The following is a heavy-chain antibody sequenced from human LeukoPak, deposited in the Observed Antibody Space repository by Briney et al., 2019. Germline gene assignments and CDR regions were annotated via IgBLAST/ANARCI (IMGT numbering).Heavy chain of an antibody. V-gene: IGHV4-39*01. J-gene: IGHJ6*03. D-gene: IGHD3-10*01. Sequence: SETLSLTCSVSGGSISSSSYLWGWIRQPPGKGLEWIASVHYSESTYYNPSLKSRVTISVDTSKNQFSLKVSSVTAADTAVYFCARQLYVSGSYYAPMDVWGKGTTVTISS. CDR3: ARQLYVSGSYYAPMDV. CDR2: VHYSEST. CDR1: GGSISSSSYL.